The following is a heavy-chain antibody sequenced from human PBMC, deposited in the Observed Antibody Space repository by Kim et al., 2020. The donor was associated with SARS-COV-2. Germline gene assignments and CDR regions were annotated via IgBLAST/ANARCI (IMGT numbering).Heavy chain of an antibody. CDR1: GGSISSGGYY. J-gene: IGHJ4*02. Sequence: SETLSLTCTVSGGSISSGGYYWSWIRQHPGKGLEWIGYIYYSGSTYYNPSLKSRVTISVDTSKNQFSLKLSSVTAADTAVYYCARGGVVPAAISDYWGQGTLVTVSS. V-gene: IGHV4-31*03. D-gene: IGHD2-2*01. CDR3: ARGGVVPAAISDY. CDR2: IYYSGST.